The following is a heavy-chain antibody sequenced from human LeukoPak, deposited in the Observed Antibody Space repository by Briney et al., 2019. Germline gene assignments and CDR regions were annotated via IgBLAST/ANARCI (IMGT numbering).Heavy chain of an antibody. CDR2: IYHSGST. CDR1: GGSISNENW. Sequence: KASETLSLTCAVSGGSISNENWWGWVRRPPGKGLEWIGEIYHSGSTNYIPSLKSRVTISVDKSKNQFSLKLTSVTAADTAVYYCAGSPIGYGMDVWGQGTTVTVSS. V-gene: IGHV4-4*02. J-gene: IGHJ6*02. CDR3: AGSPIGYGMDV.